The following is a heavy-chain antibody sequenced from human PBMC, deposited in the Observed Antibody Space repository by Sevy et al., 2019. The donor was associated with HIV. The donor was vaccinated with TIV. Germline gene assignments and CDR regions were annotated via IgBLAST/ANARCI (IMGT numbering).Heavy chain of an antibody. D-gene: IGHD5-12*01. CDR3: ANRYIGTMAPHYFDYGLDV. Sequence: GGSLRLSCAASGFTFTTYAMTWVRQAPGKGLQWVSAISGSGGSTYYADSVEGRFTISRDNSNITLYLQMNSLTPENTAVYYCANRYIGTMAPHYFDYGLDVWGQGTMVTVSS. J-gene: IGHJ6*02. CDR2: ISGSGGST. V-gene: IGHV3-23*01. CDR1: GFTFTTYA.